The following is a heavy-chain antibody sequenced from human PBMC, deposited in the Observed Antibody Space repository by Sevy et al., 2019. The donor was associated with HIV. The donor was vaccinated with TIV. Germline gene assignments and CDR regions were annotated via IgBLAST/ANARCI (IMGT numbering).Heavy chain of an antibody. CDR1: GGSISSYY. J-gene: IGHJ6*03. D-gene: IGHD1-26*01. Sequence: SETLSLTCTVSGGSISSYYWSWIRQPAGKGLEWIGRIYTSGSTNYNPSLKSRVTMSVDTSKNQFSLKLSSVTAADTAVYYCGRDLRVGATYYYYYYMDVWGKGTTVTVSS. CDR2: IYTSGST. CDR3: GRDLRVGATYYYYYYMDV. V-gene: IGHV4-4*07.